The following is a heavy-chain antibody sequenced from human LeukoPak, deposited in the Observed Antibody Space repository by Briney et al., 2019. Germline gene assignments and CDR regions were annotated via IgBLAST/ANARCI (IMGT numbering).Heavy chain of an antibody. V-gene: IGHV3-30*04. Sequence: PGGSLRLSCAASGFTFSSYVMHWVRQAPGKGLEWVAFISYDGSNKYYADSVRGRFTISRDNAKNSLYLQMNSLRAEDTAVYYCASGYYDSSGTVTAFDYWGQGTLVTVSS. CDR1: GFTFSSYV. J-gene: IGHJ4*02. CDR3: ASGYYDSSGTVTAFDY. D-gene: IGHD3-22*01. CDR2: ISYDGSNK.